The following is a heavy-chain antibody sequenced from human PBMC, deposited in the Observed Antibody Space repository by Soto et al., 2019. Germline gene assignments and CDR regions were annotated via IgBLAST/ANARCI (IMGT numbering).Heavy chain of an antibody. V-gene: IGHV1-18*04. D-gene: IGHD3-9*01. Sequence: QDHLVQSGAEVKKPGASAKVSCKASGYTFKNYGINWVRQAPGRGLEWVAWISAYNGDTSYAQHFQGRVTVTTEPVTNTAYMELRSLRPDDTAVYFCVLGGLETGYYRDMDYWGQGTLVSVSS. CDR2: ISAYNGDT. CDR3: VLGGLETGYYRDMDY. CDR1: GYTFKNYG. J-gene: IGHJ4*02.